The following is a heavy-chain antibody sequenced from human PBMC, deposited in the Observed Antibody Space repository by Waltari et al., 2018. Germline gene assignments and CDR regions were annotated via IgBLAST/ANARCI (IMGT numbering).Heavy chain of an antibody. CDR2: VYYSGST. CDR1: GGSISSYY. Sequence: QVQLQESGPGLVKPSETLSLTCTVSGGSISSYYWSWIRPPPGTGREWLGYVYYSGSTNYNPSLKSRVTISVDTSKNQFSLKLSSVTAADTAVYYCARNPYTYCSGGSCYGNWFDPWGQGTLVTVSS. J-gene: IGHJ5*02. CDR3: ARNPYTYCSGGSCYGNWFDP. V-gene: IGHV4-59*01. D-gene: IGHD2-15*01.